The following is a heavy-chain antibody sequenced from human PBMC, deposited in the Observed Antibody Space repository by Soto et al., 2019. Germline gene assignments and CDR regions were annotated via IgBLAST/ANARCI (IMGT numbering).Heavy chain of an antibody. V-gene: IGHV1-58*01. Sequence: SVKVSCKASGFTFTSSAVQWVRQARGQRLEWIGWIVVGSGNTNYAQKFQERVTITRDTSTSTAYMELSSLRSEDTAVYYCAAAANYYDSSGSPLGYWGQGTLVTVSS. CDR2: IVVGSGNT. CDR3: AAAANYYDSSGSPLGY. J-gene: IGHJ4*02. CDR1: GFTFTSSA. D-gene: IGHD3-22*01.